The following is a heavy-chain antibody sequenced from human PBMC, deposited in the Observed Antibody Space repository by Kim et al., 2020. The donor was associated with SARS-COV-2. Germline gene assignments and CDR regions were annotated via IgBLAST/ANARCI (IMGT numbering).Heavy chain of an antibody. J-gene: IGHJ5*02. D-gene: IGHD2-15*01. CDR1: GGSISSGGYY. Sequence: SETLSLTCTVSGGSISSGGYYWSWIRQHPGKGLEWIGYIYYSGSTYYNPSLKSRVTISVDTSKNQFSLKLSSVTAADTAVYYCARTICSGGSCYKNWFDPWGQGTLVTVSS. CDR2: IYYSGST. CDR3: ARTICSGGSCYKNWFDP. V-gene: IGHV4-31*03.